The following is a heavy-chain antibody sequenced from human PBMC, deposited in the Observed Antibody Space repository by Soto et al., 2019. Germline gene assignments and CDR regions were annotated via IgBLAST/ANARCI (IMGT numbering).Heavy chain of an antibody. D-gene: IGHD6-13*01. V-gene: IGHV4-30-4*01. CDR2: TYYSGST. CDR3: ARGLTAAAGTNWFDP. Sequence: QVQLQESGPGLVKPSQTLSLTCTVSGGSISSGDYYWSWLRQPPGKGLEWIGYTYYSGSTDYNPSLKSRVTISVDTSKNQFSLKLSSVTAADTAVYYCARGLTAAAGTNWFDPWGQGTLVTVSS. J-gene: IGHJ5*02. CDR1: GGSISSGDYY.